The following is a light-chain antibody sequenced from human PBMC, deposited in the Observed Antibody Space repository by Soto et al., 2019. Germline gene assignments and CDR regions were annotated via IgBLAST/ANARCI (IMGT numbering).Light chain of an antibody. CDR1: ERLSSVY. CDR2: GAS. Sequence: EIVLTQSPGTLSLSPWERATLSCRASERLSSVYLAWYQQRPGQPPRLLIYGASNRATGIPARFSGSGSGTEFILTISSLQSEDFGVYYCQQYNNWPPITFGQGTRLEIK. CDR3: QQYNNWPPIT. J-gene: IGKJ5*01. V-gene: IGKV3D-15*01.